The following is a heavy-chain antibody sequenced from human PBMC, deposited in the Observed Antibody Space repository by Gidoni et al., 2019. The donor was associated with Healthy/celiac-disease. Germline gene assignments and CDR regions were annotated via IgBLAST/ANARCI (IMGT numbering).Heavy chain of an antibody. Sequence: QVQLVQSGAEVKKPGYSVKVSCKASVVTFRSYAISWVRQAGGQGLEWMGGIIPILGTANYAQKFQSRVTITADGSTSTDYMELSSLRSEDTAVYYWADGRDGDIVPLDVWGQGTTVTVSS. CDR1: VVTFRSYA. V-gene: IGHV1-69*01. J-gene: IGHJ6*02. CDR3: ADGRDGDIVPLDV. D-gene: IGHD2-8*01. CDR2: IIPILGTA.